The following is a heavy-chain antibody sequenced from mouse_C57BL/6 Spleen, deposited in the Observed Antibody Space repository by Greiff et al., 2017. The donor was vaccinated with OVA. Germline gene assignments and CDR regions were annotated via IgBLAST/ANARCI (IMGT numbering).Heavy chain of an antibody. J-gene: IGHJ2*01. D-gene: IGHD1-1*01. CDR1: GYTFTDYY. CDR2: INPYNGGT. CDR3: ARTMTTVVALDY. V-gene: IGHV1-19*01. Sequence: EVQLQQSGPVLVKPGASVKMSCKASGYTFTDYYMNWVKQSHGKSLEWIGVINPYNGGTSYNQKFKGKATLTVDKSSSTAYMELNSLTSEDSAVYYCARTMTTVVALDYWGQGTTLTVSS.